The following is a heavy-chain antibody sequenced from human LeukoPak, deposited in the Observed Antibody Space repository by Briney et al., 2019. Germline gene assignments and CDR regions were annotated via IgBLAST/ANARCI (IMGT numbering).Heavy chain of an antibody. Sequence: SQTLSLTCAVSGGSISNYYWSWIRQPAGKGLEWIGRISASGNTNYNPSLKSRVTMSVDTSMNLFALKLSSVTAADTAVYYCARQGVATAIDYWGQGTLVTVSS. V-gene: IGHV4-4*07. J-gene: IGHJ4*02. CDR2: ISASGNT. D-gene: IGHD2-21*02. CDR3: ARQGVATAIDY. CDR1: GGSISNYY.